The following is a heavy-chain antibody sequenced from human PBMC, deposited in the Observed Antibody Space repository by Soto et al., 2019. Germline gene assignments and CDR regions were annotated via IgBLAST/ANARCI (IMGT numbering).Heavy chain of an antibody. CDR3: ARGNATAMVDIFDY. V-gene: IGHV3-21*01. CDR1: GFTFSSYS. J-gene: IGHJ4*02. D-gene: IGHD5-18*01. Sequence: PGGSLRLSCAASGFTFSSYSMNWVRQAPGKGLEWVSSISSSSSYIYYADSVKGRFTISRDNAKNSLYLQMNSLRAEDTAVYSCARGNATAMVDIFDYWGQGTLVTVSS. CDR2: ISSSSSYI.